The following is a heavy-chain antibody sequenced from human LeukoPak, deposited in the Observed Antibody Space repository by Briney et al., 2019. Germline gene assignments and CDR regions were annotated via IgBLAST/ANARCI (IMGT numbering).Heavy chain of an antibody. D-gene: IGHD4/OR15-4a*01. CDR3: ARDRSANSRVYYFDY. CDR2: ISYDGNIK. V-gene: IGHV3-30-3*01. CDR1: GFTFSAYA. Sequence: HPGGSLRLSCAASGFTFSAYAMHWVRQAPGKGLEWVAIISYDGNIKYQADSVKGRFTTSRDDSKNTLYLQMNSLRAEDTAVYYCARDRSANSRVYYFDYWGQGTLVTVSS. J-gene: IGHJ4*02.